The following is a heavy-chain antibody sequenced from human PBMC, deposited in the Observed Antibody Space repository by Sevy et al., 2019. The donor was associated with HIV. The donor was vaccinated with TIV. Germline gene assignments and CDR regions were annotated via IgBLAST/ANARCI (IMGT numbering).Heavy chain of an antibody. CDR2: INHSGST. V-gene: IGHV4-34*01. CDR3: ARGLPGGGWHFRYFDY. D-gene: IGHD6-19*01. J-gene: IGHJ4*02. Sequence: SETLSLTCAVYGGSFSGYYWSWIRQPPGKGLEWIGEINHSGSTNYNPSLKSRVTISVDTSKNQFSLKLSSVTAADTAVYYCARGLPGGGWHFRYFDYWGQGTLVTVSS. CDR1: GGSFSGYY.